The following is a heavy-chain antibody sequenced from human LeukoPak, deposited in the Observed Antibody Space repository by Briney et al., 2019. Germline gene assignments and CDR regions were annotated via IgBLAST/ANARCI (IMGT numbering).Heavy chain of an antibody. Sequence: SETLSLTCTVSGGSISSGSYYWSWIRQPAGKGLEWIGRIYTSGSTNYNPSLKSRVTISVDTSKNQFSLKLSSVTAADTAVYYCAREGILDFYYYYYMEVWGKGTTVTISS. J-gene: IGHJ6*03. CDR1: GGSISSGSYY. CDR3: AREGILDFYYYYYMEV. CDR2: IYTSGST. V-gene: IGHV4-61*02. D-gene: IGHD2-8*01.